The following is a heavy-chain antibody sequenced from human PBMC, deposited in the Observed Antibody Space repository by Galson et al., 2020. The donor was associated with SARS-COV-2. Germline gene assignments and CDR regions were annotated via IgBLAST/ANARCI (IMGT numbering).Heavy chain of an antibody. CDR2: IFYDGSDK. J-gene: IGHJ4*02. CDR3: ARDGQLSRGWAFDY. V-gene: IGHV3-33*01. Sequence: GGSLRLSCAASGFTFSSHAIHWVRQAPGKGLEWVAQIFYDGSDKYYGDSVKGRFTISRDSSKNMVYLQMNNLKVDDTAVYYCARDGQLSRGWAFDYWGQGTLLSVS. CDR1: GFTFSSHA. D-gene: IGHD6-19*01.